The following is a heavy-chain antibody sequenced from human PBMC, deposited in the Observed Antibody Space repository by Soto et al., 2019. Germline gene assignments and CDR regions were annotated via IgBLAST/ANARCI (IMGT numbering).Heavy chain of an antibody. V-gene: IGHV3-53*01. D-gene: IGHD3-22*01. CDR3: ARDPGIVVAGGLDP. Sequence: PGGSLRLSCAASGFTVSSNYMSWVRQAPGKGLEWVSVIYSGGSTYYADSVKGRFTISRDNSKNTLYLQMNSLRAEDTAVYYCARDPGIVVAGGLDPWGQGTLVTVSS. CDR1: GFTVSSNY. CDR2: IYSGGST. J-gene: IGHJ5*02.